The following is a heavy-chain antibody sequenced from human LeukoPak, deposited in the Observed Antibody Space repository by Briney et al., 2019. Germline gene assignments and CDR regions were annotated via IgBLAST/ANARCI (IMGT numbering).Heavy chain of an antibody. D-gene: IGHD3-10*01. Sequence: PGGSLRLSCAAPGFTFSSYGMHWVRQAPGKGLEWVAVIWYDGSNKYYADSVKGRFTISRDNSKNTLYLQMNSLRAEDTAVYYCARDTDGSGSYPLDYWGQGTLVTVSS. CDR1: GFTFSSYG. CDR3: ARDTDGSGSYPLDY. J-gene: IGHJ4*02. CDR2: IWYDGSNK. V-gene: IGHV3-33*08.